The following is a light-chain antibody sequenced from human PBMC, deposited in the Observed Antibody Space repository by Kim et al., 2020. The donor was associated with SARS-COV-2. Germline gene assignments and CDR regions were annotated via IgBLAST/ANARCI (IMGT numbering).Light chain of an antibody. CDR1: QSVSSSY. Sequence: PGERANLSCRASQSVSSSYLAWYQQKHGQAPRLLIYGASSRATGIPDRFSGSGSGTDFTLTISRLEPEDFAVYYCQQYGSSPPKYTFGQGTKLEI. CDR2: GAS. CDR3: QQYGSSPPKYT. J-gene: IGKJ2*01. V-gene: IGKV3-20*01.